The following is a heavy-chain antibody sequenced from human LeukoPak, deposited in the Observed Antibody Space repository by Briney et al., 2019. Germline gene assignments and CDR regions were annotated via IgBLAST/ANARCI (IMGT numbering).Heavy chain of an antibody. Sequence: SETLSLTCTVSGGSISSSSYYWGWIRQPPGKGLEWIGSIYYSGSTYYNPSLKSRVTISVDTSKNQFSLKLSSVTAADTAVYYCAKQYDSSGYTPKYFDYWGQGTLVTVSS. D-gene: IGHD3-22*01. J-gene: IGHJ4*02. CDR1: GGSISSSSYY. V-gene: IGHV4-39*07. CDR2: IYYSGST. CDR3: AKQYDSSGYTPKYFDY.